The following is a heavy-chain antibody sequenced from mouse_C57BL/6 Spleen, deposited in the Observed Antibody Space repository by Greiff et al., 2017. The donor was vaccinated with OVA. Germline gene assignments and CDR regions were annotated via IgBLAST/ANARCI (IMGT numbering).Heavy chain of an antibody. CDR1: GYTFTDYN. V-gene: IGHV1-22*01. CDR3: ARWRITTVVATDDY. Sequence: VQLKESGPELVKPGASVKMSCKASGYTFTDYNMHWVKQSHGKSLEWIGYINPNNGGTSYNQKFKGKATLTVNKSSSTAYMELRSLTSEDSAVYYCARWRITTVVATDDYWGQGTTLTVSS. J-gene: IGHJ2*01. D-gene: IGHD1-1*01. CDR2: INPNNGGT.